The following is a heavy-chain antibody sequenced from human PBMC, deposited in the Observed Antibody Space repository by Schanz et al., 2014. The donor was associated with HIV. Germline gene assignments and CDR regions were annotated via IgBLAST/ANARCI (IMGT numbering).Heavy chain of an antibody. V-gene: IGHV1-69*01. CDR2: IIPLFGTS. CDR3: ARDSPVAAGTLDY. D-gene: IGHD6-13*01. CDR1: GGTFSSSA. Sequence: QVQLVQSGAAVQKPGSSVKVSCKASGGTFSSSAISWVRQAPGQGLEWMGGIIPLFGTSNYAQKFQGRATITADESTSTAYMELSSLRSEDTAVYYCARDSPVAAGTLDYWGQGTLVTVSS. J-gene: IGHJ4*02.